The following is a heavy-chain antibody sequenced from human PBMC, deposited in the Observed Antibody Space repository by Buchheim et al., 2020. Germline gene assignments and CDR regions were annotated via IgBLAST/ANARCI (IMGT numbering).Heavy chain of an antibody. J-gene: IGHJ6*02. Sequence: HLQGSGPGLVRPSETLSLTCTVSGASINSGGYYWDWVRQPPGKGLGWVGHIYSGGSTYFNPSLKSRVTISFYPSHNQTPLMLTSVTAADTGTYYCARGSYQTGWRGFSYYSMDVWGQGT. D-gene: IGHD6-19*01. CDR1: GASINSGGYY. CDR3: ARGSYQTGWRGFSYYSMDV. CDR2: IYSGGST. V-gene: IGHV4-39*06.